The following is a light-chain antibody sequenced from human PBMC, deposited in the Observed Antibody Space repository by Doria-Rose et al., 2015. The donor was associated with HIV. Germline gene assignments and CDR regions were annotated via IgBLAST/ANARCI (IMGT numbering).Light chain of an antibody. CDR2: YDS. Sequence: VLTQPPSVSVAPGKTARITCGGNNIGSKSVHWYQQKPGQAPVMVIYYDSDRPSGIPERFSGANSGNTATLTISRVEAGDEADYYCQVWDSSVVIFGGGTKLTVL. CDR3: QVWDSSVVI. V-gene: IGLV3-21*04. CDR1: NIGSKS. J-gene: IGLJ2*01.